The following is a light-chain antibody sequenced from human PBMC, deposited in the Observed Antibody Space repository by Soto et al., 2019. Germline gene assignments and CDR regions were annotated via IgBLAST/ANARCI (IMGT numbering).Light chain of an antibody. CDR3: QQRSSWLT. Sequence: EIVMTQSPATLSVSPGERATLSCRASQSVSASLAWYQQKPGQAPRLLIYGVSTRAPGLPGRFSGSGSGTDFTLTISSLEPEDFAVYYCQQRSSWLTFGGGTKV. J-gene: IGKJ4*01. CDR1: QSVSAS. V-gene: IGKV3-15*01. CDR2: GVS.